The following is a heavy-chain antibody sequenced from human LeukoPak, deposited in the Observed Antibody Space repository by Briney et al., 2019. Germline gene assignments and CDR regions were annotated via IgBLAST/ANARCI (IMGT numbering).Heavy chain of an antibody. D-gene: IGHD6-13*01. Sequence: SVKVSCKASGGTLSSYAISWVRQAPGQGLEWMGGIIPIFGTANYAQKFQGRVTITADESTSTAYMELSSLRSEDTAVYYCARDAPPSSWDPFDYWGQGTLVTVSS. CDR2: IIPIFGTA. CDR3: ARDAPPSSWDPFDY. J-gene: IGHJ4*02. CDR1: GGTLSSYA. V-gene: IGHV1-69*13.